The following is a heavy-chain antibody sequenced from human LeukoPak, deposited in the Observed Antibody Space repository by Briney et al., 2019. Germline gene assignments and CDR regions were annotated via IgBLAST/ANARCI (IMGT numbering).Heavy chain of an antibody. V-gene: IGHV3-33*01. CDR1: GFTFSSYG. Sequence: GGSLRLSCAASGFTFSSYGMHWVRQAPGQGLEWVAVIWYDGSNKYYADSVKGRFTISRDNSKNTLYLQMNSLRAEDTAVYYCARSLLGYGSGSRIRLYYFDYWGQGTLVTVSS. D-gene: IGHD3-10*01. CDR2: IWYDGSNK. J-gene: IGHJ4*02. CDR3: ARSLLGYGSGSRIRLYYFDY.